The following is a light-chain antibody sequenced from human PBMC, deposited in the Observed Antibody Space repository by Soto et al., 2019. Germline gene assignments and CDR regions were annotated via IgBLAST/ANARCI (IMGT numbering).Light chain of an antibody. J-gene: IGLJ2*01. CDR3: QSYDSSLSGSVV. V-gene: IGLV1-40*01. Sequence: VLTQPPSVSGAPGQRVTISCTGSSSNIGAGHDVHWYQQLPGTAPKLLIYGNSNRPSGVPDRFSGSKSGTSASLAITGLQAEDEADYYCQSYDSSLSGSVVFGGGTKVTVL. CDR2: GNS. CDR1: SSNIGAGHD.